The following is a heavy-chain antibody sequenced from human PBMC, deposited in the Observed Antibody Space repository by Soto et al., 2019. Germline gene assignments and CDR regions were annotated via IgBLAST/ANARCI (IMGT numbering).Heavy chain of an antibody. J-gene: IGHJ4*02. V-gene: IGHV1-18*01. Sequence: QVELVQSGAEVKKPGASGKVSCKASGYIFTSYGISWVRQAPGEGLEWMGWISNYNGITNYAKKVPGRVTLTTGRSTSTAYMELRRLRSDDTAVYYCAESMGGSGTYVSWCQGTLVTVSS. CDR3: AESMGGSGTYVS. D-gene: IGHD3-10*01. CDR1: GYIFTSYG. CDR2: ISNYNGIT.